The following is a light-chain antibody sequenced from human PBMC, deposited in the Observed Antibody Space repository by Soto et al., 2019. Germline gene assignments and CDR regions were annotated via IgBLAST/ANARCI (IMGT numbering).Light chain of an antibody. CDR3: QQAISFPIT. Sequence: EIVLTQSPGTLSVSPVERVTLSCRASQSVDINLAWYQQRAGQAPRLLVYGASTKATDMPGRFSGRGSGTEFTLTISSLQPEDFGTYYCQQAISFPITFGQGTRLEIK. J-gene: IGKJ5*01. V-gene: IGKV3-15*01. CDR2: GAS. CDR1: QSVDIN.